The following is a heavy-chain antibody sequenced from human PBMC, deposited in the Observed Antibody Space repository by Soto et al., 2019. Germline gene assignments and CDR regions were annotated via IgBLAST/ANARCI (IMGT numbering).Heavy chain of an antibody. J-gene: IGHJ4*02. CDR3: ASVPAARGSCYY. Sequence: EVQLVESGGGLVKPGGSLRLSCAASGFTFSSYSMNWVRQAPGKGLEWVSSISSSSSYIYYADSVKGRFTISRDNAKNSLYLQMNSLRAEDTAVYYCASVPAARGSCYYWGQGTLVTVSS. D-gene: IGHD2-2*01. CDR2: ISSSSSYI. V-gene: IGHV3-21*01. CDR1: GFTFSSYS.